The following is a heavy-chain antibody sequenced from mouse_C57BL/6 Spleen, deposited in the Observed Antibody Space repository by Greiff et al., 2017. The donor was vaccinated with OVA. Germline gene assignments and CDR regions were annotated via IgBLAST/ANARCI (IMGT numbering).Heavy chain of an antibody. V-gene: IGHV1-61*01. Sequence: QVQLQQPGAELVRPGSSVKLSCKASGYTFTSYWMDWVKQRPGQGLEWIGNIYPSDSETHYNQKFKDKATLTVDKSSSTSYMQLSSLTSEDSAVYYYARENYGSSYEGFDYWGQGTTLTVSS. J-gene: IGHJ2*01. CDR3: ARENYGSSYEGFDY. CDR1: GYTFTSYW. CDR2: IYPSDSET. D-gene: IGHD1-1*01.